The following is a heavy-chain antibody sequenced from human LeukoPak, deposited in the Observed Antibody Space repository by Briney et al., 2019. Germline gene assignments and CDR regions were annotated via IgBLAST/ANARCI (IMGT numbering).Heavy chain of an antibody. CDR3: ARVCITIFGVVMNHFDY. D-gene: IGHD3-3*01. CDR2: IYHSGST. Sequence: SETLSLTCTVSGYSISSGYYWGWIRQPPGKGLEWIGSIYHSGSTYYNPSLKSRVTISVDTSKNQFSLKLSSVTAADTAVYYCARVCITIFGVVMNHFDYWGQGTLVTVSS. V-gene: IGHV4-38-2*02. CDR1: GYSISSGYY. J-gene: IGHJ4*02.